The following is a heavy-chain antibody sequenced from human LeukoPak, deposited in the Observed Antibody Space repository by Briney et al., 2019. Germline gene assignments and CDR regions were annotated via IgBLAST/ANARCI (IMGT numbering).Heavy chain of an antibody. J-gene: IGHJ4*02. CDR1: GFTFSSYA. V-gene: IGHV3-23*01. D-gene: IGHD3-22*01. Sequence: PGGSLRLSCAASGFTFSSYAMSWVRQAPGKGLEWVSAISGSGSSTYYADSVKGRFTISRDNSKNTMYLQLNSLRAEDTAVYYCANGYYYDSSGYLVGVVFDYWGQGTLVTVSP. CDR2: ISGSGSST. CDR3: ANGYYYDSSGYLVGVVFDY.